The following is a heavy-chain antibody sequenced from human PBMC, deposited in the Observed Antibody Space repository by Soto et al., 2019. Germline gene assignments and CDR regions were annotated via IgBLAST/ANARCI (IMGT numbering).Heavy chain of an antibody. Sequence: EVQLFESGGGLVQPGGSLRLSCAASGFTFSSYAMSWVRQAPGKGLEWVSAISGSGGSTYYADSVKGRFTISRDNSKNTLYLQMNSLRAEDTAVYYCAKGGFWSDYYYYGMDVWGQGTTVTVSS. CDR3: AKGGFWSDYYYYGMDV. V-gene: IGHV3-23*01. CDR1: GFTFSSYA. CDR2: ISGSGGST. J-gene: IGHJ6*02. D-gene: IGHD3-3*01.